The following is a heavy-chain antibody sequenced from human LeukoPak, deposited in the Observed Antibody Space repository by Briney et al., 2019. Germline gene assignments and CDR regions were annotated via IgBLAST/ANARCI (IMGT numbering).Heavy chain of an antibody. J-gene: IGHJ4*02. Sequence: GGSLRLSCAASGFTFSDYYMSWIRQAPGKGLEWVSYISSSRSYTNYADSVKGRFTISRDNAKNSLYLQMNSLRAEDTAVYYCARDSSGWYTDFDYWGQGTLVTVSS. CDR3: ARDSSGWYTDFDY. V-gene: IGHV3-11*06. D-gene: IGHD6-19*01. CDR2: ISSSRSYT. CDR1: GFTFSDYY.